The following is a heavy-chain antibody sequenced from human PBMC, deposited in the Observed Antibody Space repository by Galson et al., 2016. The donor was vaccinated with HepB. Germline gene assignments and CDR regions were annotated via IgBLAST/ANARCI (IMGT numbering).Heavy chain of an antibody. CDR2: IIPISGPA. CDR1: GGTFSSYA. CDR3: ASWEYDDSSGYTWGAVGY. V-gene: IGHV1-69*13. Sequence: SVKVSCKASGGTFSSYAINWVRQAPGQGLEWMGGIIPISGPADYAQNFQGRVTITADEFTSTAYMELSSLRSQDTAVYYWASWEYDDSSGYTWGAVGYWGQGTLVTVSS. J-gene: IGHJ4*02. D-gene: IGHD3-22*01.